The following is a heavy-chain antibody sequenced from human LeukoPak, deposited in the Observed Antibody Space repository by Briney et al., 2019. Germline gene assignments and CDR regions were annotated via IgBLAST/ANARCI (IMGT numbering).Heavy chain of an antibody. CDR1: GGTFSSYA. J-gene: IGHJ6*03. CDR3: ARCVGGGLDYYYYMDV. CDR2: IIPIFGTA. Sequence: ASVKVSCKASGGTFSSYAISWVRQPPGQGLEWMGGIIPIFGTANYAQKFQGRVTITTDESTSTAYMELSSLRSEDTAVYYCARCVGGGLDYYYYMDVWGKGTTVTVSS. V-gene: IGHV1-69*05. D-gene: IGHD3-16*01.